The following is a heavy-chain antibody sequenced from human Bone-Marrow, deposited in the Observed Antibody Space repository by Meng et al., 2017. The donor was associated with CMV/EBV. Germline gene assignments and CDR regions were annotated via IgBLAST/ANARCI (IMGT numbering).Heavy chain of an antibody. D-gene: IGHD1-14*01. CDR1: GFTFSSYG. V-gene: IGHV3-30*02. CDR2: IRYDGSNN. CDR3: ASPPSNHAFDI. Sequence: GESLKISCAASGFTFSSYGMHWVRQAPGKGLEWVAFIRYDGSNNYYVDSVKGRFTISRDSSKNTLYLQMNSLRAEDTAVYYCASPPSNHAFDIWGQGTMVTVSS. J-gene: IGHJ3*02.